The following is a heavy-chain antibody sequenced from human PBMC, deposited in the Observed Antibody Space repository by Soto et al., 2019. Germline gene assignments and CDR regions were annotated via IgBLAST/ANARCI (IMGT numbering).Heavy chain of an antibody. J-gene: IGHJ4*02. CDR3: AKDGGYSGYVNFDY. Sequence: QVQLVESGGGVVQPGRSLRLSCAASGFTFSSYGMHWVRQAPGKGLEWVAVISYDGSNKYYADSVKGRFTISRDNSKNTLYLQTNSLRAEDTAVYYCAKDGGYSGYVNFDYRDQGTPVTVSS. D-gene: IGHD5-12*01. CDR2: ISYDGSNK. V-gene: IGHV3-30*18. CDR1: GFTFSSYG.